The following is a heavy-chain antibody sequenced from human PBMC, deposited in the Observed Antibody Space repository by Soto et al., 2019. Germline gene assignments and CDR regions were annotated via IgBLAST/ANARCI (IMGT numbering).Heavy chain of an antibody. J-gene: IGHJ6*02. CDR3: AKDPLYYGSVSPYLPGYYGMYV. CDR2: ISGSGGST. CDR1: GFTFSSYA. D-gene: IGHD3-10*01. V-gene: IGHV3-23*01. Sequence: GGSLRLSCAASGFTFSSYAMSWVRQAPGKGLEWVSAISGSGGSTYYADSVKGRFTISRDNSKNTLYLQMNSLRAEDTAVYYCAKDPLYYGSVSPYLPGYYGMYVWGQGTKVP.